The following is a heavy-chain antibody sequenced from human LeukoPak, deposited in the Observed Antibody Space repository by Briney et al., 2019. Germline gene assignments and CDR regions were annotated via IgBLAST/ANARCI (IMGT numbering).Heavy chain of an antibody. CDR1: GFTFNTYR. CDR2: IKRDGSEI. D-gene: IGHD2-8*01. Sequence: GGSLRLSCAASGFTFNTYRMNWVRQAPGKVLEGVARIKRDGSEINYVDSVKGRFTISRENANNTLNLQMNSLRAEDTTVYYCPKDNYRYAFDHWGPGTLVTVSS. V-gene: IGHV3-7*03. CDR3: PKDNYRYAFDH. J-gene: IGHJ4*02.